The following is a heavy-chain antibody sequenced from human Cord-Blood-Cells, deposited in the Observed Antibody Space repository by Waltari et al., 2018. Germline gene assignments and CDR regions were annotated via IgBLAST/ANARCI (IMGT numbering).Heavy chain of an antibody. CDR3: ARNGGRGSHWYFDL. Sequence: EVQLVESGGGLVQPGGSLRLSCAASGFTFSSYDMHWVRQATGKGLEWVSAIGTAGDTYYPGSVKGRFTISRENAKNSLYLQMNSLRAGDTAVYYCARNGGRGSHWYFDLWGRGTLVTVSS. CDR1: GFTFSSYD. D-gene: IGHD3-16*01. V-gene: IGHV3-13*01. CDR2: IGTAGDT. J-gene: IGHJ2*01.